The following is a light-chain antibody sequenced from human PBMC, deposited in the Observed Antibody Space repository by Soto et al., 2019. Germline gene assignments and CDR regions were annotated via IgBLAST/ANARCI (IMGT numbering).Light chain of an antibody. Sequence: SVLTHPSSGSRAPGQRVTISCTGSSSKIGAGYDVHWYQQLPGTAPKLLIYGNSNRPSGVPDRFSGSKSGTSASLPITGLQAEDEADYYCQSYDSSLSGFYVFGTGTKVT. J-gene: IGLJ1*01. CDR3: QSYDSSLSGFYV. V-gene: IGLV1-40*01. CDR2: GNS. CDR1: SSKIGAGYD.